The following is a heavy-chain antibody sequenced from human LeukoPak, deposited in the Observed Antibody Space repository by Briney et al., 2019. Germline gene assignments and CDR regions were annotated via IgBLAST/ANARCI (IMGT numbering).Heavy chain of an antibody. CDR2: LSYDGSLK. D-gene: IGHD3-16*01. CDR3: ATSIERSTWGSHALDF. V-gene: IGHV3-30*04. CDR1: GFTFSDSG. Sequence: HPGGSLRLSCTGSGFTFSDSGMPWVRQAPGKGLEWMAILSYDGSLKYYADSVKGRFTISRDNSKNTLYLQMNSLRVEDTAVYYCATSIERSTWGSHALDFWGQGTLVTVSP. J-gene: IGHJ4*02.